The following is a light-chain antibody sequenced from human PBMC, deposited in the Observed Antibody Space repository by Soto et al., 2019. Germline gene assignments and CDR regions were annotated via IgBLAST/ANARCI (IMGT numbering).Light chain of an antibody. Sequence: EVVLTQSPATLSLSPGARAPLSCRASQSVKAFLAWYQQKPGQAPRLLIYDASNRASDIPARFSGSGSGTDFTLTISALEPEDLGGYYCQQRNDWPPITFGQGTRLENK. CDR1: QSVKAF. V-gene: IGKV3-11*01. CDR2: DAS. J-gene: IGKJ5*01. CDR3: QQRNDWPPIT.